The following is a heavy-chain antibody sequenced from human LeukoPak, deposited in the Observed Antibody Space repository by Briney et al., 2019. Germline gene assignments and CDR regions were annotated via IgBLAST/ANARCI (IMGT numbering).Heavy chain of an antibody. Sequence: PGGSLRLSCAASGFTFSSYGMHWVRQAPGKGLEWVAFIRYDGSNKYYADSVKGRFTISRDNSKNTLYLQMNSLRAEDTAVYYCAKGRRDAYNFDIDYWGQGTLVTVSS. CDR2: IRYDGSNK. CDR1: GFTFSSYG. J-gene: IGHJ4*02. CDR3: AKGRRDAYNFDIDY. V-gene: IGHV3-30*02. D-gene: IGHD5-24*01.